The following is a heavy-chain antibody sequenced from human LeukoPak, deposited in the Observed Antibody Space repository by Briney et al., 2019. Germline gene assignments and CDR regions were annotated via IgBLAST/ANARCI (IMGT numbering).Heavy chain of an antibody. CDR2: IYYSGST. J-gene: IGHJ5*02. Sequence: PSETLSLTCTVSGGSISSSSYYWGWIRQPPGKGLEWIGSIYYSGSTYYNPSLKSRVTISVDTSKNQFSLKLSSVTAADTAVYYCARLLSCPARFGPWGQGTLVTVSS. CDR3: ARLLSCPARFGP. V-gene: IGHV4-39*01. D-gene: IGHD2-15*01. CDR1: GGSISSSSYY.